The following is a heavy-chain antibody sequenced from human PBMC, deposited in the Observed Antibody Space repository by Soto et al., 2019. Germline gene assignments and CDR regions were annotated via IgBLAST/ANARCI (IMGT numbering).Heavy chain of an antibody. CDR1: GGSISGYH. Sequence: SETLALTCTVSGGSISGYHWSWFRQTPGKAPEGIGYIYSSGSTNYNASLKSRVTISIDTSKNQFALQLKSVTAADTAVYFCARYSSESSDYYLQDYWGPGTLVTVSS. J-gene: IGHJ4*02. V-gene: IGHV4-59*01. CDR3: ARYSSESSDYYLQDY. CDR2: IYSSGST. D-gene: IGHD3-22*01.